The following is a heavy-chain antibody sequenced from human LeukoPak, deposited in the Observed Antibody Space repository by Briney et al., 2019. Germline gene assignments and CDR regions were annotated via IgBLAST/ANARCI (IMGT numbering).Heavy chain of an antibody. J-gene: IGHJ4*02. Sequence: SETLSLTCTVSGGSISSSSYYWGWIRQPPGKGLEWIGSIYYSGSTYYNPSLKSRVTTSVDTSKNQFSLKLSSVTAADTAVYYCARHDYGDYREGYWGQGTLVTVSS. CDR2: IYYSGST. CDR3: ARHDYGDYREGY. D-gene: IGHD4-17*01. V-gene: IGHV4-39*01. CDR1: GGSISSSSYY.